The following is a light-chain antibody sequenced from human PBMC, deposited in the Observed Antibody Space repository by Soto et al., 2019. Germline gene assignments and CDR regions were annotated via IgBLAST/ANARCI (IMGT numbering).Light chain of an antibody. CDR3: QQRSNWPPIT. J-gene: IGKJ5*01. Sequence: DIQMTQSPSTLSASVGDRVTITCRASQSISSWLAWYQQKPGEAPKLLIYGSSSLLSGVPSRFSGTRSGTDFTLTIRSLQPEDFAVYYCQQRSNWPPITFGQGTRREIK. CDR1: QSISSW. CDR2: GSS. V-gene: IGKV1-5*01.